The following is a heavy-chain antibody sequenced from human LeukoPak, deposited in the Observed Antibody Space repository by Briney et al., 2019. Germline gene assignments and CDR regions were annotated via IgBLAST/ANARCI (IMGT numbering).Heavy chain of an antibody. V-gene: IGHV3-7*01. D-gene: IGHD3-16*01. Sequence: GGSLRLSCAASGFTFSTYWMSWVRQAPGKGLEWVANIKQDGSDIYYVDSVKGRFTISRDNAKNSLYLQMSSLRAEDKAGYYCTRGGRLHPQSPYWGQGTLVTVSS. J-gene: IGHJ4*02. CDR2: IKQDGSDI. CDR1: GFTFSTYW. CDR3: TRGGRLHPQSPY.